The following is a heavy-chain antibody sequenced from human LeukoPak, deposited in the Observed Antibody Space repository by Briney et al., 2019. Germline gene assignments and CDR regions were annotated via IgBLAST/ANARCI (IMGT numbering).Heavy chain of an antibody. CDR3: ARGLVCSGGSCYGIIDY. Sequence: ASVKVSCKAAGYTFTSYGISWVRQAPGQGLEWMGWISAYNGNTNYAQKLQGRVTMTTDTSTSTAYRELWSLRSDDTAVYYCARGLVCSGGSCYGIIDYWGQGTLVTVSS. D-gene: IGHD2-15*01. J-gene: IGHJ4*02. CDR1: GYTFTSYG. CDR2: ISAYNGNT. V-gene: IGHV1-18*04.